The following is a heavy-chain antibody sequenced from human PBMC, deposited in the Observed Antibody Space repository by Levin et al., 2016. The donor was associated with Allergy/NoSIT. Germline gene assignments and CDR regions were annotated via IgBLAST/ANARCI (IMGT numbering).Heavy chain of an antibody. CDR3: AKGYFDSSHSSNYFDP. D-gene: IGHD3-22*01. CDR1: GFTFSSYA. Sequence: GESLKISCAASGFTFSSYAMHWVRQAPGKGLEWVAVISYDGSNKYYADSVKGRFTISVDTSKNQFSLSLKSVNAADTAVYFCAKGYFDSSHSSNYFDPWGQGILVTVSS. J-gene: IGHJ5*02. CDR2: ISYDGSNK. V-gene: IGHV3-30-3*01.